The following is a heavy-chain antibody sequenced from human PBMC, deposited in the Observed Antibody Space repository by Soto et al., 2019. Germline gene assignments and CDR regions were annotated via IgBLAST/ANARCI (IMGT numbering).Heavy chain of an antibody. Sequence: QVQLQESGPGLVKPSQTLSLTCTVSGGSMSSGDYYWSWIRQPPGKGLEWIGYIYDSGSTYYNPSLKRRVTLPVDTSKHLFSLKLSSVTAADTAVYYCARENPHHATKAFDYWGQGTLVTVSS. CDR3: ARENPHHATKAFDY. V-gene: IGHV4-30-4*01. J-gene: IGHJ4*02. CDR2: IYDSGST. CDR1: GGSMSSGDYY.